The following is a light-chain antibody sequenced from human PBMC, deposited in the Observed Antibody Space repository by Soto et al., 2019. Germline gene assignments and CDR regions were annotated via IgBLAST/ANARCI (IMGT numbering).Light chain of an antibody. J-gene: IGKJ1*01. CDR1: QGVTTY. V-gene: IGKV3-11*01. CDR2: DAF. Sequence: EIVLTQSPATLSLSPGERATLSCRASQGVTTYLAWYQHKPGQAPRLLIHDAFNRATGIPARFSGSRSGTDFTLTISSLEPEDFAVYYCQQRTDWPPVWTFGQQTKVEIK. CDR3: QQRTDWPPVWT.